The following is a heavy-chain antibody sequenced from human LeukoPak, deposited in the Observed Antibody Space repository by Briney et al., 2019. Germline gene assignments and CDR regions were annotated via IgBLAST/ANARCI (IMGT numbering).Heavy chain of an antibody. CDR2: IHPGGTI. CDR1: GGSISADGHY. J-gene: IGHJ4*02. V-gene: IGHV4-31*03. D-gene: IGHD5-18*01. Sequence: PSETLSLTCTVSGGSISADGHYWTWTRLQPGAGLEWLGFIHPGGTIYYNPSLSSRLCISADTSNNQMSLKLSFVTAADTAVYYCARGGDTAKGGKDWGQGTLVTVSS. CDR3: ARGGDTAKGGKD.